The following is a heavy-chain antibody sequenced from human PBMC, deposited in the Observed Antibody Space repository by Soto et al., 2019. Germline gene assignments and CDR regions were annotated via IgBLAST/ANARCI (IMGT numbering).Heavy chain of an antibody. CDR1: GGSISSGDYY. CDR3: ARGLTQKLVPGGWFDP. V-gene: IGHV4-30-4*01. CDR2: IYYSGST. J-gene: IGHJ5*02. D-gene: IGHD6-13*01. Sequence: PSETLSLTCTVSGGSISSGDYYWSWIRQPPGKGLEWIGYIYYSGSTYYNPSLKSRVTISVDTSKNQFSLKLSSVTAADTAVYYCARGLTQKLVPGGWFDPWGQGTLVTVSS.